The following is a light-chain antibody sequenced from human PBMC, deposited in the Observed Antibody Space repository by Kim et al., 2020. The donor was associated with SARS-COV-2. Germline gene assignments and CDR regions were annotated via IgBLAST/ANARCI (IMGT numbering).Light chain of an antibody. Sequence: QSVLTQPPSASGSPGQSVTISCTGTSSDVGGYKYVSWFQQHPGKAPKLMLYEVSERPSGVPDRFSGSKSGNTASLTVSGLQAEDEAYYYCSSYAGRKWVFGGGTQLTVL. CDR3: SSYAGRKWV. V-gene: IGLV2-8*01. CDR2: EVS. CDR1: SSDVGGYKY. J-gene: IGLJ3*02.